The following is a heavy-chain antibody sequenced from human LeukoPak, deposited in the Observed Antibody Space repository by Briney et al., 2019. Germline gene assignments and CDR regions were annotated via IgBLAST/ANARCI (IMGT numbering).Heavy chain of an antibody. CDR2: INPSGGST. V-gene: IGHV1-46*01. CDR1: GYTFSAYD. Sequence: GASVTVSCTASGYTFSAYDISWMRQAPGQGLEWMGIINPSGGSTSYAQKFQGRVTMTRDTSTSTVYMELSSLRSEDTAVYYCARSLYYYDSSGYYPFDYWGQGTLVTVSS. J-gene: IGHJ4*02. D-gene: IGHD3-22*01. CDR3: ARSLYYYDSSGYYPFDY.